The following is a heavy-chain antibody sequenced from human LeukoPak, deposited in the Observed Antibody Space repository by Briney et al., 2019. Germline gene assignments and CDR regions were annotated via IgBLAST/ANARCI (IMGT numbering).Heavy chain of an antibody. CDR1: GFTFSSYG. J-gene: IGHJ3*02. Sequence: GGSLRLSCAASGFTFSSYGMSWVRQAPGKGLEWVSAISGSGGSTYYADSVKGRFTISRDNSKNTLYLQMNSLRAEDTAVYYCAKSSMIVVVISGDAFDIWGQGTMVTVSS. CDR2: ISGSGGST. CDR3: AKSSMIVVVISGDAFDI. D-gene: IGHD3-22*01. V-gene: IGHV3-23*01.